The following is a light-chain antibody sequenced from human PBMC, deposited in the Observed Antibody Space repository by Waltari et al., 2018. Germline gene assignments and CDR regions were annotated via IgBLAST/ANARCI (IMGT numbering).Light chain of an antibody. J-gene: IGKJ1*01. V-gene: IGKV4-1*01. Sequence: DIVMTQSPDSLAVSLGERVTINCKSSHSVFWSSKNKNCLAWYQQKPRQPPKLLIYWASTRESGVPDRFSGSGSGTDFTLTISSLQAEDVAVYYCQQYCDTPRTFGQGTKVEIK. CDR3: QQYCDTPRT. CDR1: HSVFWSSKNKNC. CDR2: WAS.